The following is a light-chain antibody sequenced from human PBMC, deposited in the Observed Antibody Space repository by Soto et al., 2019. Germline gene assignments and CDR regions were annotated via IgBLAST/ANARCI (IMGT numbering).Light chain of an antibody. CDR2: GAC. CDR3: QQYDSSPYT. CDR1: QSVSSSY. Sequence: EIVLTQSPGTLSLSPGERATLSCRASQSVSSSYLAWYQQKPGQAPRLLIYGACSRATGIPDRFSGSGSGTDFTLTISRLEPEDLAVYYCQQYDSSPYTFGQGTKLEIK. V-gene: IGKV3-20*01. J-gene: IGKJ2*01.